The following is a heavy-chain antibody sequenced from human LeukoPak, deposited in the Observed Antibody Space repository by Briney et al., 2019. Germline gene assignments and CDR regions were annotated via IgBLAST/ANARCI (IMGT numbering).Heavy chain of an antibody. J-gene: IGHJ4*02. CDR3: TRVRGYDFDF. V-gene: IGHV3-74*01. D-gene: IGHD5-12*01. CDR2: INSDASST. Sequence: PGGSLGLSCAASGFTFSSYWMHWVRQVPGKGLVWVSRINSDASSTNYADSVKGRFTTSRDNAKNTLYLQMNSLRAEDTAVYYCTRVRGYDFDFWGQGTLVTVSS. CDR1: GFTFSSYW.